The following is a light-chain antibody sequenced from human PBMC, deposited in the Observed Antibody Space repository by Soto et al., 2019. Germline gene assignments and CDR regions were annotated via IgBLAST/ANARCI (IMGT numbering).Light chain of an antibody. V-gene: IGKV3-15*01. CDR1: QSVGSN. J-gene: IGKJ1*01. Sequence: EILMTQSPATLSVSPGERTTLACRASQSVGSNFAWYQQKPGQAPRLLLYAASTRASGVPARFSGSGSGTEFTLTISSLQSEDFAVYYCQQYNNWLRTFGHGTKVDIK. CDR2: AAS. CDR3: QQYNNWLRT.